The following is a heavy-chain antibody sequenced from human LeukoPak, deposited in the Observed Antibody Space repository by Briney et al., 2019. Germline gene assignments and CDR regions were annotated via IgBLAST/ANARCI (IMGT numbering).Heavy chain of an antibody. Sequence: PSETLSLTCTVSGGSISSSSYYWGWIRQPPGKGLEWIGSIYYSGSTYYNPSLKSRVTISVDTSKNQFSLKLSSVTAADTAVYYCARNTVGATPYYYYYYMDVWGKGTTVTISS. J-gene: IGHJ6*03. V-gene: IGHV4-39*07. CDR2: IYYSGST. CDR3: ARNTVGATPYYYYYYMDV. CDR1: GGSISSSSYY. D-gene: IGHD1-26*01.